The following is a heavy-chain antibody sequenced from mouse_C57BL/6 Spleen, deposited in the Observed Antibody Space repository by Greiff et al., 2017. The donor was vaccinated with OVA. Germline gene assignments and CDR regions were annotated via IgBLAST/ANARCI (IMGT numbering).Heavy chain of an antibody. CDR3: ARGGYDYDGFDY. J-gene: IGHJ2*01. V-gene: IGHV1-82*01. CDR1: GYAFSSSW. CDR2: IYPGDGDT. Sequence: VQLQQSGPELVKPGASVKISCKASGYAFSSSWMNWVKQRPGKGLEWIGRIYPGDGDTNYNGKFKGKATLTADKSSSTAYMQLSSLTSEDSAVYYCARGGYDYDGFDYWGQGTTLTVSS. D-gene: IGHD2-4*01.